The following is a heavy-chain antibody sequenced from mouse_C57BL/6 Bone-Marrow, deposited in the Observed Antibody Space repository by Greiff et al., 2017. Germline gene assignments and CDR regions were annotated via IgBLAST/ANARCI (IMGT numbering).Heavy chain of an antibody. CDR3: AGPNWAFAY. J-gene: IGHJ3*01. CDR2: ISSGGSYT. V-gene: IGHV5-6*01. CDR1: GFTFSSYG. Sequence: EVQRVESGGDLVKPGGSLKLSCAASGFTFSSYGMSWVRQTPDKRLEWVATISSGGSYTYYPDSVKGRFTISRDNAKNTLYLQMSSLKSEDTAMYYCAGPNWAFAYWGQGTLVTVSA. D-gene: IGHD4-1*01.